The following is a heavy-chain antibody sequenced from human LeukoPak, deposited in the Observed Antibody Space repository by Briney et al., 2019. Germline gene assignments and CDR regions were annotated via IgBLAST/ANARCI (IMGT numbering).Heavy chain of an antibody. J-gene: IGHJ4*02. D-gene: IGHD2-8*01. Sequence: LGESLKISCKGSGYSFTSYWIGWVRQMPGKGLEWMGIIYPGDSDTRYSPSFQGQVTISADKSISTAYLQWSSLKASDTAMYYCARGTGVRYCSNGVCYTSDYWGQGTLVTVSS. CDR2: IYPGDSDT. CDR1: GYSFTSYW. V-gene: IGHV5-51*01. CDR3: ARGTGVRYCSNGVCYTSDY.